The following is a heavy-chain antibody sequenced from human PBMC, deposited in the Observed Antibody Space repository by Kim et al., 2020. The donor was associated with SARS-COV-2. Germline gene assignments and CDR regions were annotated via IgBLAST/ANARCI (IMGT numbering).Heavy chain of an antibody. CDR2: IYPGDSDT. D-gene: IGHD3-22*01. CDR3: ARSRGYDSSGYSYYFDY. Sequence: GESLKISCKGSGYSFTSYWIGWVRQMPGKGLEWMGIIYPGDSDTRYSPSFQGQVTISADKSISTAYLQWSSLKASDTAMYYCARSRGYDSSGYSYYFDYWGQGTLVTVSS. J-gene: IGHJ4*02. CDR1: GYSFTSYW. V-gene: IGHV5-51*01.